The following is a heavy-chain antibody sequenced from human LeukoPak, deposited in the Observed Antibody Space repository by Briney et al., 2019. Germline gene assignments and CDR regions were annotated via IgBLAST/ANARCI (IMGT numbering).Heavy chain of an antibody. V-gene: IGHV4-34*01. J-gene: IGHJ4*02. CDR2: INHSGSTS. Sequence: PSETLSLTCAVYGESFSGYFWNWIRQPPGKGLEWIGEINHSGSTSNYNPSLKSRVTISVDTSKNQFSLKLSSVTAADTAVYYCARERGSGWFYYFDYWGQGTLVTVSS. D-gene: IGHD6-19*01. CDR3: ARERGSGWFYYFDY. CDR1: GESFSGYF.